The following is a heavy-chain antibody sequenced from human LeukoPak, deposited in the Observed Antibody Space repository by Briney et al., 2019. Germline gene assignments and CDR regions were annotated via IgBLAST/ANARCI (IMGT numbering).Heavy chain of an antibody. Sequence: GGSLRLSCAASGFTVSSNFMSWVRQAPGKGLEWVSAISGSGENTNYADSVKGRFTMSRDNSRNMLYLQMNSLRDEDTAKYYCAKTVSGSYSYQGGDYWGQGTLVTVSS. J-gene: IGHJ4*02. CDR1: GFTVSSNF. CDR3: AKTVSGSYSYQGGDY. CDR2: ISGSGENT. D-gene: IGHD3-16*02. V-gene: IGHV3-23*01.